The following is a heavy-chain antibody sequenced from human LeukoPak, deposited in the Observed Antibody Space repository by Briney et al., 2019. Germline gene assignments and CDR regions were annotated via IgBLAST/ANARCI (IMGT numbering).Heavy chain of an antibody. CDR1: GCTFTSYY. CDR3: ARGPRITIFGVVMANDAFDI. J-gene: IGHJ3*02. D-gene: IGHD3-3*01. Sequence: ASVKVSCKASGCTFTSYYMHWVRQAPGQGLEWMGIINPSGGSTSYAQKFQGRVTMTRDMSTSTVYMELSSLRFDDTVVYYCARGPRITIFGVVMANDAFDIWGQGTMVTVSS. V-gene: IGHV1-46*01. CDR2: INPSGGST.